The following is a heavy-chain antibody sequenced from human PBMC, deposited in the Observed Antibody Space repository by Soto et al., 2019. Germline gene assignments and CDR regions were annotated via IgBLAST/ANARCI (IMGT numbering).Heavy chain of an antibody. V-gene: IGHV3-53*01. CDR2: IYSGGST. Sequence: GGSLRLSCAASGFTVSSNYMSWVRQAPGKGLEWVSVIYSGGSTYYADSVKGRFTISRDNSKNTLYLQMNSLRAEDTAVYYCARARIAAAAYGFDYWGQGTLVTVYS. CDR3: ARARIAAAAYGFDY. D-gene: IGHD6-13*01. J-gene: IGHJ4*02. CDR1: GFTVSSNY.